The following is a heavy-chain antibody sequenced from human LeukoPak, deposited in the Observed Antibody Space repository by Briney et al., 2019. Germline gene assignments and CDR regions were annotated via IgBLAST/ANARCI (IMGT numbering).Heavy chain of an antibody. J-gene: IGHJ4*02. CDR1: GFTFSSYA. V-gene: IGHV3-30*04. CDR2: ISYDGSNK. Sequence: GRSLGLSCAASGFTFSSYAMHWVRQAPGKGLEWVAVISYDGSNKYYADSVKGRFTISRDNSRNTLYLQMNSLRAEDTALYYCAKGFSTYSGSSLDSWGQGTLVTVSS. CDR3: AKGFSTYSGSSLDS. D-gene: IGHD1-26*01.